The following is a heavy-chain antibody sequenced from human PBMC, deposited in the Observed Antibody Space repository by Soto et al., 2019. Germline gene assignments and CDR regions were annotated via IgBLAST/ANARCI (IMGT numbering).Heavy chain of an antibody. D-gene: IGHD2-2*01. CDR1: GFTFSSYA. V-gene: IGHV3-23*01. CDR2: ISGSGGST. Sequence: GGSLRLSFAASGFTFSSYAMSWVRQPPAKGLEWVSAISGSGGSTYYADSVKGRFTISRDNSKNTLYLQMNSLRAEDTAVYYCAKERGPWCSSTSCYAYYYYGMDVWGQGTTVTVSS. J-gene: IGHJ6*02. CDR3: AKERGPWCSSTSCYAYYYYGMDV.